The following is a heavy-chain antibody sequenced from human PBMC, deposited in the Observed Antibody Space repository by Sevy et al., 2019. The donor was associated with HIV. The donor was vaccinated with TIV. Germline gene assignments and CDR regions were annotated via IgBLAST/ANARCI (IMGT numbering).Heavy chain of an antibody. J-gene: IGHJ6*03. CDR1: GGTFSSYA. Sequence: ASVKVSCKASGGTFSSYAISWVRQAPGQGLEWMGGIIPIFGTANHAQKFQGRVTITADKSTSTAYMELSSLRSEDTAGYYCASGIAAAGRGGYYYYMDVWGKGTTVTVSS. D-gene: IGHD6-13*01. CDR3: ASGIAAAGRGGYYYYMDV. V-gene: IGHV1-69*06. CDR2: IIPIFGTA.